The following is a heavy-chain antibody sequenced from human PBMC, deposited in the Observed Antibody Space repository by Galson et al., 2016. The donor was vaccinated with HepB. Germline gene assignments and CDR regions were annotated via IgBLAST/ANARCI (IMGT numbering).Heavy chain of an antibody. J-gene: IGHJ4*02. D-gene: IGHD4-17*01. CDR1: GFISSSYW. V-gene: IGHV3-7*03. CDR2: IKQDGSEK. CDR3: ARYGDYVGVYS. Sequence: SLRLSCAASGFISSSYWMSWVRQAPGKGLEWVANIKQDGSEKYYMDSVKGRFTISRDNAKNSLYLQMNSLRAEDTALYYRARYGDYVGVYSWGQGTLVTVSS.